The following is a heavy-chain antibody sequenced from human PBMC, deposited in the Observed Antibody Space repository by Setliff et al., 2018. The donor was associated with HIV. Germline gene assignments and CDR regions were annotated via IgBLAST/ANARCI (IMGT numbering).Heavy chain of an antibody. CDR2: IYTSGST. CDR3: ARSYYYDSSGYSSRYWFDP. CDR1: GGSISSGSYY. J-gene: IGHJ5*02. V-gene: IGHV4-61*02. Sequence: SETLSLTCTVPGGSISSGSYYWNWIRQPAGKGLEWIGRIYTSGSTNYNPSLKSRVTISVDTSRNQFSLKLSSVTAADTAVYYCARSYYYDSSGYSSRYWFDPWGQGTLVTVS. D-gene: IGHD3-22*01.